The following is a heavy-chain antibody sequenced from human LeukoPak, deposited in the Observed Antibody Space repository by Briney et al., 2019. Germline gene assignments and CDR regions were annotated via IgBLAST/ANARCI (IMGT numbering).Heavy chain of an antibody. V-gene: IGHV3-23*01. CDR2: ISGSGGST. D-gene: IGHD3-22*01. J-gene: IGHJ4*02. CDR3: AKDHYDGYYFDY. CDR1: GFTFSSYA. Sequence: PGGSLRLSCAASGFTFSSYAMSWVRQAPGKGLEWVSAISGSGGSTYYADSVKGRFTISRDNSKNTLYLQMNSLRAEDTAVYHCAKDHYDGYYFDYWGQGTLVTVSS.